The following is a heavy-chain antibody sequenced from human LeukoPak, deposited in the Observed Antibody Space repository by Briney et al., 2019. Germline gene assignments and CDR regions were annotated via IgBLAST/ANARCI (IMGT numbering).Heavy chain of an antibody. Sequence: GGSLRLSCAASGFTFSSYAMSWVRQAPGKGLEWVSAISGSGGSTYYADSVKGRFTISRDNSKNTLYLQMNSLRAEDTAVYYCAKDLYYGSGNYYQPYYYYGMDVWGQGTTVTVSS. CDR1: GFTFSSYA. CDR2: ISGSGGST. CDR3: AKDLYYGSGNYYQPYYYYGMDV. J-gene: IGHJ6*02. V-gene: IGHV3-23*01. D-gene: IGHD3-10*01.